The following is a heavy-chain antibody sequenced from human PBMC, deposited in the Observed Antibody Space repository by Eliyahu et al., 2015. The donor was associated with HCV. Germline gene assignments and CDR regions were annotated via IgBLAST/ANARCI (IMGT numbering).Heavy chain of an antibody. CDR1: GGSFSGYY. D-gene: IGHD1-26*01. CDR3: ARSSRGAYYFDY. CDR2: INHSGST. J-gene: IGHJ4*02. Sequence: QVQLQQWGAGLLKPSETLSLTCAVYGGSFSGYYWSWIRQPPGKGLEWIGEINHSGSTNYNPSLKSRVTISVDTSKNQFSLKLSSVTAADTAVYYCARSSRGAYYFDYWGQGTLVTVSS. V-gene: IGHV4-34*01.